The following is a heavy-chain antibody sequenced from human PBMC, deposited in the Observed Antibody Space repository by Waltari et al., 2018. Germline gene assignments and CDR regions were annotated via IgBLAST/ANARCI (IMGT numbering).Heavy chain of an antibody. CDR3: ARYDGDYVAYYFDY. D-gene: IGHD4-17*01. Sequence: QVQLQESGPGLVKPSETLSLTCTVSGGSISSHYWSWIRQPPGKGLEWIGYIYYSGSTNYNPSLKSRVTISVDTSKNQFSLKLSSVTAADTAVYYCARYDGDYVAYYFDYWGQGTLVTVSS. CDR1: GGSISSHY. V-gene: IGHV4-59*11. CDR2: IYYSGST. J-gene: IGHJ4*02.